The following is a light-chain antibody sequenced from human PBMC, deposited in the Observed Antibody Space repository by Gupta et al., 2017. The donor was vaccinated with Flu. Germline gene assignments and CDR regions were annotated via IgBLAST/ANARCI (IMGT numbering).Light chain of an antibody. CDR3: QQTYSIPST. V-gene: IGKV1-39*01. J-gene: IGKJ4*01. CDR1: QTIISY. CDR2: AAS. Sequence: GDRVTITCRASQTIISYLNWYQQKPGKAPKLLIYAASSLQTGVPSRFSGSGSGTDFTLTISSLQPEDVATFYCQQTYSIPSTFGGGTRVGI.